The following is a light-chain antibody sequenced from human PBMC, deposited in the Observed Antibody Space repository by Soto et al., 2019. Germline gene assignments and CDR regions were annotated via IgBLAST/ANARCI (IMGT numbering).Light chain of an antibody. V-gene: IGLV1-44*01. CDR2: SNN. Sequence: QSVLTQPPSASGTPGQRVTISCSGSSSNIGSNTVIWYQQLPGTAPKLLIYSNNQRPPGVPDRFSGSKSGTSASLAISGLQSEDEAAYYCAAWDDSLNGPLDVFGTGTKVTVL. CDR1: SSNIGSNT. CDR3: AAWDDSLNGPLDV. J-gene: IGLJ1*01.